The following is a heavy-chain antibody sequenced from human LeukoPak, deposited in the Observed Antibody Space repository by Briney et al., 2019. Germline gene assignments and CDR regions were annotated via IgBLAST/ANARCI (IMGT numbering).Heavy chain of an antibody. CDR2: INTNTGNP. CDR1: GYTFTNYP. D-gene: IGHD6-19*01. J-gene: IGHJ4*02. Sequence: ASVKVSCKASGYTFTNYPMIWVRQAPGQGLGWMGWINTNTGNPTYAQGFTGRFVFSLDTSVSAAYLQISSLKAEDTAVYYCARGGYSRGQGSPFDYWGQGTLVTVSS. CDR3: ARGGYSRGQGSPFDY. V-gene: IGHV7-4-1*02.